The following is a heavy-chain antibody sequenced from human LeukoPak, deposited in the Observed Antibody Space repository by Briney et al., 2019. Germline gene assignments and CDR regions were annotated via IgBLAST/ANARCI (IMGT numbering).Heavy chain of an antibody. D-gene: IGHD3-22*01. CDR1: GYTFTGYY. CDR2: INPNSGGT. J-gene: IGHJ3*02. CDR3: ARDVTYYYDTSGYRDAFDI. Sequence: ASVKVSCKASGYTFTGYYMHWVRHAPGQGLEWMGWINPNSGGTNYAQKFQGRVTMTRDTSISTAYMELSRLRSDDTAVYYCARDVTYYYDTSGYRDAFDIWGQGTMVTVSS. V-gene: IGHV1-2*02.